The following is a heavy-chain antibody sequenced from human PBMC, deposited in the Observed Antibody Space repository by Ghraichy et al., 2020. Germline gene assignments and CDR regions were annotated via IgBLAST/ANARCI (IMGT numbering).Heavy chain of an antibody. D-gene: IGHD6-6*01. V-gene: IGHV4-59*01. CDR3: ARGLSASLFAL. CDR2: IYHNGYT. Sequence: SETLSLTCSVSGGCFSPYYWSWIRQSPERRLQWIGYIYHNGYTHYNPALRGRVTISLDMSRSQFSLKMNTMTAADNAIYFCARGLSASLFALWGQGLLVTVS. J-gene: IGHJ4*02. CDR1: GGCFSPYY.